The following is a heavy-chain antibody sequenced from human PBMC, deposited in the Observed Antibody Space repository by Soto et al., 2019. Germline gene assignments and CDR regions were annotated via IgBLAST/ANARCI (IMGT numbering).Heavy chain of an antibody. J-gene: IGHJ4*02. CDR2: INPGSGNR. CDR3: TNAEGGRSWFGGWIY. V-gene: IGHV1-3*01. CDR1: GYTFSTYA. D-gene: IGHD3-10*01. Sequence: QVQLVQSGAEVKKPGASVKISCKASGYTFSTYAIHWVRQAPGQRLEWMGWINPGSGNRKYSQNFQGRVTISGDTSASTAFMELSSLTSEDTAVYYCTNAEGGRSWFGGWIYWGQGTLVTVSS.